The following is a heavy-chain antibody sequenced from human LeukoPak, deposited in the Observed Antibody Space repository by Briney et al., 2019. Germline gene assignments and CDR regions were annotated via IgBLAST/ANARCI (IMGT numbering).Heavy chain of an antibody. Sequence: GGSLRLSCAASGFTVSNSYMSWVRQAPGKGLEWVSVIYDGGSTYYADSVKGRFTISRDNSKNTPYLQMNSLRVEDTAVYYCARVDSYYFHTSGFYYEGDYWGQGTLVTVSS. CDR2: IYDGGST. D-gene: IGHD3-22*01. J-gene: IGHJ4*02. V-gene: IGHV3-53*01. CDR1: GFTVSNSY. CDR3: ARVDSYYFHTSGFYYEGDY.